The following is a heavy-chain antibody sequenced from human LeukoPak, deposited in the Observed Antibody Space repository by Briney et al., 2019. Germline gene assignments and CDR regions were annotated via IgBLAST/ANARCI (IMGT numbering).Heavy chain of an antibody. J-gene: IGHJ6*02. CDR3: ARDAYYYDSSGYYYLYYGMDV. D-gene: IGHD3-22*01. CDR2: ISAYNGNT. Sequence: GASVKVSCKASGYTFTSYGISWVRQAPGQGLEWMGWISAYNGNTNYAQKLQGRVTMTTDTSTSTAYMELRSLRSDDTAEYYCARDAYYYDSSGYYYLYYGMDVWGQGTTVTVSS. V-gene: IGHV1-18*01. CDR1: GYTFTSYG.